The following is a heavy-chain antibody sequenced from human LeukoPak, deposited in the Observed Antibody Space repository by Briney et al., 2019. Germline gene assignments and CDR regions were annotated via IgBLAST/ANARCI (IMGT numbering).Heavy chain of an antibody. J-gene: IGHJ1*01. CDR1: RFTFDEYG. Sequence: GGSLRLSCAASRFTFDEYGMSWVRQTAGKGLEWVSGINWNGRSIGYVDSVKGRFTISRDNAKNSLYLHMNSLRAGDTAVYYCARDDNAYCSGGSCSYFQHWGQGTLVTVSS. V-gene: IGHV3-20*04. D-gene: IGHD2-15*01. CDR2: INWNGRSI. CDR3: ARDDNAYCSGGSCSYFQH.